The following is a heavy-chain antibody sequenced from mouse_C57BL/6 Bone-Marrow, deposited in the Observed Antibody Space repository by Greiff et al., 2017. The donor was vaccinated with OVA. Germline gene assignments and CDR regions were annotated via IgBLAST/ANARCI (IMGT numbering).Heavy chain of an antibody. CDR1: GYTFTDYN. V-gene: IGHV1-22*01. CDR3: ASYSGIKYYYAMDY. D-gene: IGHD1-1*01. J-gene: IGHJ4*01. CDR2: INPNNGGT. Sequence: VQLKESGPELVKPGASVKMSCKASGYTFTDYNMHWVKQSHGKSLEWIGYINPNNGGTSYNQKFKGKATLTVNKSSSTAYMELRSLTSEDSAVYYCASYSGIKYYYAMDYWGQGTSVTVSS.